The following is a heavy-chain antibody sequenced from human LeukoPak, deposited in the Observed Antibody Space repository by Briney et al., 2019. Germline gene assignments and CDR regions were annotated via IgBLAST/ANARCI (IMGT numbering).Heavy chain of an antibody. CDR2: IYDSGIT. D-gene: IGHD3-22*01. V-gene: IGHV4-61*02. CDR3: ASGADSSNYFLYY. Sequence: SETLSLTCTVSGGSISSGSYYWNWIRQPAGKGLEWIGRIYDSGITNYHPSLKSRVAISVDTSKHQFSLRLSSVTAADTAVYYCASGADSSNYFLYYWGPGILVTVSS. J-gene: IGHJ4*02. CDR1: GGSISSGSYY.